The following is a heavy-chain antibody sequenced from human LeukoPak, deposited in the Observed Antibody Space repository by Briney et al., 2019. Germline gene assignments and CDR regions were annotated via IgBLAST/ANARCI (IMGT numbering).Heavy chain of an antibody. D-gene: IGHD5-24*01. CDR3: AREPRDGYNSLDY. Sequence: SETLSLTCTVSGGSISSTNYYWSWTRQPAGKGLEWIGRIYTSGSTNYNPSLKSRVTISVDTSKNQFSLKLSSVTAADTAVYYCAREPRDGYNSLDYWGQGTLVTVSS. J-gene: IGHJ4*02. V-gene: IGHV4-61*02. CDR2: IYTSGST. CDR1: GGSISSTNYY.